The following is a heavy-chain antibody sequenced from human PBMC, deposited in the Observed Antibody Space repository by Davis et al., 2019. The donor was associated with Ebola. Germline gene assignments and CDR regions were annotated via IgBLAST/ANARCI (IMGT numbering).Heavy chain of an antibody. D-gene: IGHD2-2*01. CDR3: ARNKYCITTICYALDF. CDR1: GGSISSGRYY. Sequence: MPSETLSLTCTVSGGSISSGRYYWSRIRQHPGKGLEWIGYVYYSGSTYYNPSLKSRVIISVDTSKNQFSLRLSSVTAADTAVYYCARNKYCITTICYALDFWGQGTLVTVSS. V-gene: IGHV4-31*03. CDR2: VYYSGST. J-gene: IGHJ4*02.